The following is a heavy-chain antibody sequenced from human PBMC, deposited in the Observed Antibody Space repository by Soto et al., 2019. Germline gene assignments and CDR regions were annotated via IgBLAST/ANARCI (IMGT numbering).Heavy chain of an antibody. CDR2: IHYSGST. CDR3: ARPRITMVREVIKYNMDV. Sequence: SETLSLTCTVSGGSISNYYWSWIRQPPGKGLEWIGYIHYSGSTNYNPSLKSRVTISVDTSKNKFSLNLSSVTAADTGIYYCARPRITMVREVIKYNMDVWGQGTTVTVSS. J-gene: IGHJ6*02. D-gene: IGHD3-10*01. CDR1: GGSISNYY. V-gene: IGHV4-59*01.